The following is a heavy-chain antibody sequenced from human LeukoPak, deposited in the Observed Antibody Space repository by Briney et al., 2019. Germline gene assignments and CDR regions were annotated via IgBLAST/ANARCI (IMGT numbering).Heavy chain of an antibody. D-gene: IGHD3-22*01. CDR1: GYTFTSYY. CDR2: INPSGGST. V-gene: IGHV1-46*01. Sequence: ASVKVSCKASGYTFTSYYMHWVRQAPGQGLEWMGIINPSGGSTSYAQKFQGRVTMTRDTSTSTVYMELSSLRSVDTAVYYSAREPSAYYYDSSGYLLDYWGQGTLVTVSS. J-gene: IGHJ4*02. CDR3: AREPSAYYYDSSGYLLDY.